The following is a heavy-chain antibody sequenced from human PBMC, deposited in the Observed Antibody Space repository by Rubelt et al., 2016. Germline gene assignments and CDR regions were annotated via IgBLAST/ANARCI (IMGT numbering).Heavy chain of an antibody. CDR2: FDPEYGVT. CDR1: GHTLTQLS. J-gene: IGHJ5*02. Sequence: QLVQSGAEVKRPGASVKVSCKVSGHTLTQLSMHWVRQAPGKGLEWMGGFDPEYGVTIDAQKFQGRVTMTEDTSTDTAYMELRSLGSDDTAVYYCAAGLQYNWFDPWGQGTLVTVSS. CDR3: AAGLQYNWFDP. D-gene: IGHD4-11*01. V-gene: IGHV1-24*01.